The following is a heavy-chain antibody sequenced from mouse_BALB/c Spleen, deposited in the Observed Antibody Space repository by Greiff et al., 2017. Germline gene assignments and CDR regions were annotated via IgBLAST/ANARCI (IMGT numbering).Heavy chain of an antibody. J-gene: IGHJ4*01. Sequence: VQLQQSGAELVRPGTSVKISCKASGYTFTNYWLGWVKQRPGHGLEWIGDIYPGGGYTNYNEKFKGKATLTADTSSSTAYMQLSSLTSEDSAVYFCARGARTVVATKATDYWGQGTSVTVSS. CDR2: IYPGGGYT. CDR1: GYTFTNYW. CDR3: ARGARTVVATKATDY. V-gene: IGHV1-63*02. D-gene: IGHD1-1*01.